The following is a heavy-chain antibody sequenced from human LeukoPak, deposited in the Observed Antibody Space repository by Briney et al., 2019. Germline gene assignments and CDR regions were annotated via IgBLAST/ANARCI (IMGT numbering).Heavy chain of an antibody. V-gene: IGHV4-39*01. CDR1: GGSISSSSYY. D-gene: IGHD4-17*01. CDR3: ASDYGDPTDYYYYYMDV. Sequence: SETLSLTCTVSGGSISSSSYYWGWIRQPPGKGLEWIGSIYYSGSTYYNPSLKSRVTISVDTSKNQFSLKLSSVTAADTAVYYCASDYGDPTDYYYYYMDVWGKGTTVTVSS. J-gene: IGHJ6*03. CDR2: IYYSGST.